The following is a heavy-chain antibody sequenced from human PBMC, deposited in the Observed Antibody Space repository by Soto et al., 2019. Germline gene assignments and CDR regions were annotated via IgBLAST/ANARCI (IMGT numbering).Heavy chain of an antibody. V-gene: IGHV1-69*13. CDR3: ARSLPNPIVVVPAATDNWFDP. D-gene: IGHD2-2*01. J-gene: IGHJ5*02. CDR1: GGTFSSYA. CDR2: IIPIFGTA. Sequence: GPSVKVSCKASGGTFSSYAISWVRQAPGQGLEWMGGIIPIFGTANYAQKFQGRVTITADESTSTAYMELSSLRSEDTAVYYCARSLPNPIVVVPAATDNWFDPWGQGTLVTVSS.